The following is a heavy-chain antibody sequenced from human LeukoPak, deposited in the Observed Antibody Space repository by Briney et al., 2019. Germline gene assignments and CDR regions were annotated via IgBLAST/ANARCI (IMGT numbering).Heavy chain of an antibody. V-gene: IGHV1-46*01. CDR3: ARVMGGYYYYMDV. CDR2: INPSGGST. CDR1: GYTFTSYY. D-gene: IGHD2-8*01. Sequence: ASVKVSCKASGYTFTSYYMHWVRQAPGQGLEWMGIINPSGGSTSYAQKLQGRVTMTTDASTSTAYMELRSLRSDDTAVYYCARVMGGYYYYMDVWGKGTTVTVSS. J-gene: IGHJ6*03.